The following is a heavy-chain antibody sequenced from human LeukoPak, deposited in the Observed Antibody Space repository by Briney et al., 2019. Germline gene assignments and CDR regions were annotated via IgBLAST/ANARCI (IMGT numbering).Heavy chain of an antibody. J-gene: IGHJ4*02. Sequence: PGGSLRLSCAASGFTFSSYAMSWVRQVPGKGLEWVSAISGSGGSAYYADSVKGRFTISRDNSKNTLYLQMNSLRAEDTAVYYCAKDLSRWIQLWLRFVGFDYWGQGTLVTVSS. CDR2: ISGSGGSA. D-gene: IGHD5-18*01. CDR1: GFTFSSYA. V-gene: IGHV3-23*01. CDR3: AKDLSRWIQLWLRFVGFDY.